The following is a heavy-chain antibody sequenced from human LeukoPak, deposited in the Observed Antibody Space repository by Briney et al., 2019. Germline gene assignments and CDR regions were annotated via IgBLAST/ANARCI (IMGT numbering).Heavy chain of an antibody. Sequence: PSETLSLTCTASGGSISSGGYYWSWIRQPPGKGLEWIGYIYHSWSTYYNPSLKSRVTISVDRSKNQFSLKLSSMTAADTAVYYCAVEFLGYGSGSYFDYWGQGTLVTVSS. CDR1: GGSISSGGYY. J-gene: IGHJ4*02. CDR2: IYHSWST. V-gene: IGHV4-30-2*01. D-gene: IGHD3-10*01. CDR3: AVEFLGYGSGSYFDY.